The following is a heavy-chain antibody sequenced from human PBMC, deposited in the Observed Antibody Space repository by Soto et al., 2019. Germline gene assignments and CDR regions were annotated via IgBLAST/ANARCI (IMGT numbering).Heavy chain of an antibody. CDR1: GYTFASYG. CDR3: ARGPYNWTPAQPFDY. Sequence: GASVKVSCKASGYTFASYGISWVRQAPGQGLEWMGWISAYNGNTNYAQKLQGRVTMTTDTSTSTAYMELRSLRSDDTALYYCARGPYNWTPAQPFDYWGQGIMVTVSS. J-gene: IGHJ4*02. D-gene: IGHD1-20*01. V-gene: IGHV1-18*01. CDR2: ISAYNGNT.